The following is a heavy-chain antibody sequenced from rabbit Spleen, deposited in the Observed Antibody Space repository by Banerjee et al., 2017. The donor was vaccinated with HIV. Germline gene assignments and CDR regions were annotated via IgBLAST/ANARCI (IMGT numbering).Heavy chain of an antibody. CDR2: IDPVFGST. J-gene: IGHJ4*01. D-gene: IGHD1-1*01. Sequence: QVVESGGGLVQPGESLTLSCKASGFDFTNYGVSWVRQAPGKGLEWIGYIDPVFGSTYYASWVNGRFTISKTSSTTVTLQMNSLTAADTATYFCARDLDGVIGWNFGWWGPGTLVTVS. CDR3: ARDLDGVIGWNFGW. V-gene: IGHV1S39*01. CDR1: GFDFTNYG.